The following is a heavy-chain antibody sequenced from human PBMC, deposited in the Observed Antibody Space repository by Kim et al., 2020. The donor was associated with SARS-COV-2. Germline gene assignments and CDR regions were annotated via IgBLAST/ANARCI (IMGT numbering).Heavy chain of an antibody. CDR2: IWYDGSNK. CDR3: ARDLGGVYYFDY. J-gene: IGHJ4*02. CDR1: GFTFSNYG. Sequence: GGSLRLSCAASGFTFSNYGMHWVRQAPGKGLEWVAFIWYDGSNKYYADSVKGRFIISRDNSKNTLYLQMNSLRAEDTAVYYCARDLGGVYYFDYWGQGTLVTVSS. D-gene: IGHD1-26*01. V-gene: IGHV3-33*01.